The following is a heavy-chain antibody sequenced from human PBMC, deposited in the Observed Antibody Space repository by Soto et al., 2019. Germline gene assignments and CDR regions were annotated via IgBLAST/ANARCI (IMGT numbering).Heavy chain of an antibody. CDR2: MSPSSGNT. Sequence: QVQLVQSGAEVKKPGASVKVSCKASGYTFTTYEINWVRQVPGQGLEWMGWMSPSSGNTGYVDQFRGRVTMTSNTSMTTAYMELSSLRSDDTAVYYCASVGGQLFGDHGMDVWGQGTTVTVSS. CDR1: GYTFTTYE. CDR3: ASVGGQLFGDHGMDV. D-gene: IGHD3-10*01. V-gene: IGHV1-8*01. J-gene: IGHJ6*02.